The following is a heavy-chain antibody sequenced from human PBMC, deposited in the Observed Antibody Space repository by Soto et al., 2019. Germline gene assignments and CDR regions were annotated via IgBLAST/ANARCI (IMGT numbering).Heavy chain of an antibody. D-gene: IGHD2-8*01. CDR1: GFHFGPFW. J-gene: IGHJ4*01. V-gene: IGHV3-11*01. CDR2: ISSSGSTI. Sequence: GGSLRLSCAASGFHFGPFWMHWVRQAPGKGLEWVSYISSSGSTIYYADSVKGRFTISRDNAKNSLYLQMNSLRAADTAVYYCARGPILDCTEGVCPVDFWGQGTLVTVSS. CDR3: ARGPILDCTEGVCPVDF.